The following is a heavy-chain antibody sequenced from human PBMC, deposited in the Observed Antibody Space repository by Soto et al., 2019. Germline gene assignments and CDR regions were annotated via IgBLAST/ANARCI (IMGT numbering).Heavy chain of an antibody. CDR2: INAHSGGT. D-gene: IGHD3-22*01. CDR1: GFSFTGYY. V-gene: IGHV1-2*02. CDR3: ATVTYFYDSSDYPPYYYFDY. Sequence: GASVKVSCKASGFSFTGYYIHWLRQAPGQGLEWMGWINAHSGGTEYAQKFQGRVTLTRDTSIATAYMELSRLTSGDTAVYYCATVTYFYDSSDYPPYYYFDYWGQGTPVTVSS. J-gene: IGHJ4*02.